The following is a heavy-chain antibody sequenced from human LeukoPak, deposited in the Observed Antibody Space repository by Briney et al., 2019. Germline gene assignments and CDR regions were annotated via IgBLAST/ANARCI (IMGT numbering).Heavy chain of an antibody. Sequence: RASVKVSCKASGYTFTGYYMHWVRQAPGQGLEWMGWINPNSGGTNYAQKFQGRVTMTRDTSISTAYMELSRLRSDDTAVYYCARVDSSSWYGYYYYGMDVWGQGTTVTVSS. V-gene: IGHV1-2*02. CDR3: ARVDSSSWYGYYYYGMDV. J-gene: IGHJ6*02. CDR2: INPNSGGT. CDR1: GYTFTGYY. D-gene: IGHD6-13*01.